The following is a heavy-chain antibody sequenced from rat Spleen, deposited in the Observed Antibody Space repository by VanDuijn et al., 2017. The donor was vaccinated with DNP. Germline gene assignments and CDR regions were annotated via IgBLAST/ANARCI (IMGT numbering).Heavy chain of an antibody. J-gene: IGHJ2*01. D-gene: IGHD1-1*01. CDR3: ARWVRYFDS. V-gene: IGHV3-1*01. Sequence: EVQLQESGPGLVKPSQSLSLTCSVTGDSITSNYWAWIRKFPGNKMEWMGYISYSGSTGYNPSLKSRISITRDTSKNQFFLQLNSVTTEDTATYYCARWVRYFDSWGQGVMVTVSS. CDR2: ISYSGST. CDR1: GDSITSNY.